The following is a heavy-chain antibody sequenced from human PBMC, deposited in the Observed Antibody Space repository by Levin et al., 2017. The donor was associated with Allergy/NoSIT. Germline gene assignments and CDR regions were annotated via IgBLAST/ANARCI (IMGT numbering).Heavy chain of an antibody. J-gene: IGHJ5*02. V-gene: IGHV4-4*07. Sequence: SSETLSLTCTVSGGSISSYYWSWIRQPAGKGLEWIGRIYTSGSTNYNPSLKSRVTMSVDTSKNQFSLKLSSVTAADTAVYYCARDQLAVAGTLDWFDPWGQGTLVTVSS. CDR3: ARDQLAVAGTLDWFDP. D-gene: IGHD6-19*01. CDR2: IYTSGST. CDR1: GGSISSYY.